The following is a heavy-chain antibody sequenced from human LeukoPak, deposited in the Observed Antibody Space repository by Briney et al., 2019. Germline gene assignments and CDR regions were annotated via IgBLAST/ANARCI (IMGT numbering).Heavy chain of an antibody. Sequence: SEALSLTCTVSGGSNSSYYWSWIRQPPGKGLEWIGSIYYSGSTYYNPSLKSRVTISVDTSKNQFSLKLSSVTAADTAVYYCARDLGFVVVTAIPNYFDPWGQGTLVTVSS. J-gene: IGHJ5*02. V-gene: IGHV4-59*12. CDR3: ARDLGFVVVTAIPNYFDP. D-gene: IGHD2-21*02. CDR2: IYYSGST. CDR1: GGSNSSYY.